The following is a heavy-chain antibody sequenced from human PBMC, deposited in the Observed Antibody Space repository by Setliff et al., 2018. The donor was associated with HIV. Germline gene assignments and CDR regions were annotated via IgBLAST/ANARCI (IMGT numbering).Heavy chain of an antibody. J-gene: IGHJ3*02. V-gene: IGHV4-4*02. D-gene: IGHD6-6*01. CDR1: GGSISSSNW. CDR2: INHSGST. Sequence: SETLSLTCAVSGGSISSSNWWSWVRQPPGKGLEGVGEINHSGSTNYTPSLKSRVTISIDTSKNQFSLKVTSVNAADTAVYYCARRQGSNSAKRGTFDIWGQGTMVTVSS. CDR3: ARRQGSNSAKRGTFDI.